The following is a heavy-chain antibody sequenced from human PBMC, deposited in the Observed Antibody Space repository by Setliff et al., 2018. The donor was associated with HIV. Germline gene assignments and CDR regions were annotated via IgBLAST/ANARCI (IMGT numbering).Heavy chain of an antibody. V-gene: IGHV4-31*03. Sequence: PSETLSLTCSVSGVSIVTGGFYYNWIRHHPGTGLEWIGTVYYTGKTYYNPSLQSRLTMSADTSKSQLYLKINSVTAADTAVYFCARDLHANWHVVDIWGPGTMVTVSS. CDR3: ARDLHANWHVVDI. CDR1: GVSIVTGGFY. J-gene: IGHJ3*02. D-gene: IGHD2-15*01. CDR2: VYYTGKT.